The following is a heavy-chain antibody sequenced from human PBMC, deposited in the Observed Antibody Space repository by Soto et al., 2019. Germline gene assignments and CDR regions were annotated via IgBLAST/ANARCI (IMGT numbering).Heavy chain of an antibody. D-gene: IGHD7-27*01. J-gene: IGHJ5*02. CDR3: ARGKSLPGWFDP. CDR1: GYTFTSYD. V-gene: IGHV1-8*01. Sequence: QVQLVQSGAEVKKPGASVKVSCKASGYTFTSYDINWVLQATGQGLEWMGWMNPSSGNTGYAQKFQGRVTMTRNTSISTAYMELSSLRSEDTAVYYCARGKSLPGWFDPWGQGTLVTVSS. CDR2: MNPSSGNT.